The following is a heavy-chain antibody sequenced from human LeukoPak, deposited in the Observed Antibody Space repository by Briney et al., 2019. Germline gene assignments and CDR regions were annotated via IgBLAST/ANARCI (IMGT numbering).Heavy chain of an antibody. Sequence: ASVKVSCKASGYTFTGYYMHWVRHAPGQGLEWMGWINPNSGGTNYAQKFQGRVTMTRDTSISTAYMEMSRLRSDDTAVYYCARGSRFSGWYDYWGQGTLVTVSS. CDR2: INPNSGGT. CDR3: ARGSRFSGWYDY. CDR1: GYTFTGYY. J-gene: IGHJ4*02. D-gene: IGHD6-19*01. V-gene: IGHV1-2*02.